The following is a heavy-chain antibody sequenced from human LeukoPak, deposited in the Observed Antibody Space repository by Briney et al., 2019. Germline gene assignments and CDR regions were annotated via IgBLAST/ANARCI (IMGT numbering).Heavy chain of an antibody. CDR3: ARRRGGNPPDY. J-gene: IGHJ4*02. CDR1: IDSFTNYY. CDR2: INHSGST. D-gene: IGHD4-23*01. Sequence: PSETLSLTCAVYIDSFTNYYWNWIRQTPGKGLEWIGEINHSGSTNYNPSLKSRVTISVDTSKNQFSLKLSSVTAADTAVYYCARRRGGNPPDYWGQGTLVTAPS. V-gene: IGHV4-34*01.